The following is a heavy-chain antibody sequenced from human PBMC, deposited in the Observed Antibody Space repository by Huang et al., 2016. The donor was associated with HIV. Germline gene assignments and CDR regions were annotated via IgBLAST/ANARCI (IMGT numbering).Heavy chain of an antibody. CDR3: ASQHIGAAATWF. CDR1: GDFISSTNYY. D-gene: IGHD6-13*01. Sequence: QLQLQESGPGQVKPSETLSLTCTVSGDFISSTNYYWGWIRQSPGKGLEWVGSVYQSGSTNDNPSLKGRVTLSVDTSRNQFSLRLNSVTAADTAAYYCASQHIGAAATWFWGRGTQVAVSS. CDR2: VYQSGST. V-gene: IGHV4-39*01. J-gene: IGHJ4*02.